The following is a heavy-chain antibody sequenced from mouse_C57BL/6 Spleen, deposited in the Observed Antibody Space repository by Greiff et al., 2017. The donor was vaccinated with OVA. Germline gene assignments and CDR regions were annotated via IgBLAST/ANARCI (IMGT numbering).Heavy chain of an antibody. Sequence: VQLQQSGAELVRPGTSVKVSCKASGYAFTNYLIEWVKQRPGQGLEWIGVINPGSGGTNYNEKFKGKATLTADKSSSTAYMQLSSLTSEDSAVYFCAREEYYGSSLYYFDYWGQGTTLTVSS. CDR2: INPGSGGT. V-gene: IGHV1-54*01. D-gene: IGHD1-1*01. CDR1: GYAFTNYL. CDR3: AREEYYGSSLYYFDY. J-gene: IGHJ2*01.